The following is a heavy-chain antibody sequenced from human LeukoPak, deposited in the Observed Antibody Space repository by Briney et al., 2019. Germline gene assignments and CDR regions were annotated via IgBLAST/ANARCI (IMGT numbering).Heavy chain of an antibody. V-gene: IGHV3-53*01. CDR2: IYSGGST. CDR3: ALDCCTGSRFDH. Sequence: GGSLRLSCAVSGFTVSSNYMGWVRPAPGKGLEWVSAIYSGGSTYYADSVKGRFTISRDNSKNTLYLQMNSLPAEDTAVYYCALDCCTGSRFDHWGQGTLVTVSS. CDR1: GFTVSSNY. D-gene: IGHD2-8*02. J-gene: IGHJ4*02.